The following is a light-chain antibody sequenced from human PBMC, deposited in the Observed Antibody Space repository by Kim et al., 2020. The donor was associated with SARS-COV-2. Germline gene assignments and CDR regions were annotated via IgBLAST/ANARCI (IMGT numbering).Light chain of an antibody. CDR1: KVGDKY. CDR2: QDS. CDR3: QAWDSSTAWV. Sequence: VSPGQTASITCSGDKVGDKYACWYQQKPGQSPVLVIYQDSKRPSGIPERFSGSSSGNTATLTISGTQAMDEADYYCQAWDSSTAWVFGGGTQLTVL. V-gene: IGLV3-1*01. J-gene: IGLJ3*02.